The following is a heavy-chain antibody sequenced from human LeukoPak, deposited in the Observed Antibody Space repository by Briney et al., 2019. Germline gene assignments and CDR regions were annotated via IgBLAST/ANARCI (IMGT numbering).Heavy chain of an antibody. D-gene: IGHD5-12*01. CDR1: GYTFTSYY. CDR3: ARVSRGYSGYGEDDY. Sequence: PSVKVSCKASGYTFTSYYMHWVRQAPGQGLEWMGIINPSGGSTSYAQKFQGRVTMTRDMSTSTVYMELSSLRSEDTAVYYCARVSRGYSGYGEDDYWGQGTLVTVSS. CDR2: INPSGGST. J-gene: IGHJ4*02. V-gene: IGHV1-46*01.